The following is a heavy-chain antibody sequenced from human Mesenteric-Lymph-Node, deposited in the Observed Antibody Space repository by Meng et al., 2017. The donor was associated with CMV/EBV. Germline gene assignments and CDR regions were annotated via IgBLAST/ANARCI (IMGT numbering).Heavy chain of an antibody. D-gene: IGHD4-17*01. V-gene: IGHV4-38-2*01. CDR1: GYSISSNYY. CDR3: ARSPPQTTVFTG. J-gene: IGHJ4*02. Sequence: SETLSLTCVVSGYSISSNYYWGWIRQPPGKGLEWIGSISQSGYIYYSPSLKSRVTISLDTSKNQFSLRLTSVTAADTALYYCARSPPQTTVFTGWGQGTLVTVSS. CDR2: ISQSGYI.